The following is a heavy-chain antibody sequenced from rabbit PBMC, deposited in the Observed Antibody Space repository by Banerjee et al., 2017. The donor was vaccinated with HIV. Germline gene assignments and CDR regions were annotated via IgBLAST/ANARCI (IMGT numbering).Heavy chain of an antibody. J-gene: IGHJ4*01. CDR1: GFSFSDRDV. CDR2: IDPVFSST. D-gene: IGHD8-1*01. CDR3: VREYVGNGYSFNL. Sequence: QSLEESGGGLVKPEGSLTLTCKASGFSFSDRDVMCWVRQAPGKGLEWIGYIDPVFSSTHYASWVNGRFTISSHNAQNTLYLQLNSLTAADTATYFCVREYVGNGYSFNLWGPGTLVTVS. V-gene: IGHV1S7*01.